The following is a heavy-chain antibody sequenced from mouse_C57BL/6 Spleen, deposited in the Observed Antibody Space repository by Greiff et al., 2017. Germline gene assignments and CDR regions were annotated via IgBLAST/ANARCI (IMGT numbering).Heavy chain of an antibody. Sequence: VQLQQSGPVLVKPGASVKMSCKASGYTFTDYYMNWVKQSHGKSLEWIGVINPYNGGTSYNQKFKGKATLTVDKSSSTAYMELNSLTSEDSAVYYCANDYGPYYFDYWGQGTTLTVSS. J-gene: IGHJ2*01. D-gene: IGHD2-4*01. CDR3: ANDYGPYYFDY. V-gene: IGHV1-19*01. CDR2: INPYNGGT. CDR1: GYTFTDYY.